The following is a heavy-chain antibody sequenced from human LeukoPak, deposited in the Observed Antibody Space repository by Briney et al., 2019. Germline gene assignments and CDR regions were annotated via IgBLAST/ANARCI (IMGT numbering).Heavy chain of an antibody. CDR3: ARWTTVTTLWYFDY. CDR2: ISSSGSTI. V-gene: IGHV3-48*03. Sequence: GGSLRLSCAASGFTFSSYEMNWVRQAPGKGLEWVSYISSSGSTIYYADSVKGRFTISRDNAKNSLYLQMNGLRAEDTAVYYCARWTTVTTLWYFDYWGQGTLVTVSS. CDR1: GFTFSSYE. D-gene: IGHD4-17*01. J-gene: IGHJ4*02.